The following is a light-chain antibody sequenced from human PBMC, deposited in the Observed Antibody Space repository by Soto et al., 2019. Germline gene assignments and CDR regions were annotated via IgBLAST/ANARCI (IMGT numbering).Light chain of an antibody. CDR3: SSYTSSSIPVV. Sequence: QSALTQPASVPGSPGQSITISCTGTSSDIGGYKYVSWYQQHPGKAPKLMIYEVSNRPSGVSNRFSGSKSGNTASLTISGLQAEDEADYYCSSYTSSSIPVVFGGGTKLTVL. V-gene: IGLV2-14*01. J-gene: IGLJ2*01. CDR2: EVS. CDR1: SSDIGGYKY.